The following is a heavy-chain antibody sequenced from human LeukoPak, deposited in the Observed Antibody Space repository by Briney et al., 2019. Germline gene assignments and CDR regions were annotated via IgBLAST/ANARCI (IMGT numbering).Heavy chain of an antibody. J-gene: IGHJ6*03. CDR3: ARGPYDFWSGYYTGGRPQGSYYYMDV. V-gene: IGHV4-61*01. CDR1: GGSISSSSYY. D-gene: IGHD3-3*01. Sequence: PSETLSLTCTVSGGSISSSSYYWSWIRQPPGKGLEWIGYIYYSGSTNYNPSLKSRVTISVDTSKNQFSLKLSSVTAADTAVYYCARGPYDFWSGYYTGGRPQGSYYYMDVWGKGTTVTVSS. CDR2: IYYSGST.